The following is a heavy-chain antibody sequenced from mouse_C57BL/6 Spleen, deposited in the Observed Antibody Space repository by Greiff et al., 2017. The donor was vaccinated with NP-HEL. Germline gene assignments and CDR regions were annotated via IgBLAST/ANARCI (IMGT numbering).Heavy chain of an antibody. CDR3: TRSGLDYDVYAMDY. CDR1: GYTFTSYW. V-gene: IGHV1-5*01. J-gene: IGHJ4*01. Sequence: VQLQQSGTVLARPGASVKMSCKTSGYTFTSYWMHWVKQRPGQGLEWIGAIYPGTSDTSYNQTFKGQANLTAATSASTAYMELSSLTNEDSAVYYCTRSGLDYDVYAMDYWGQGTSVTVSS. CDR2: IYPGTSDT. D-gene: IGHD2-3*01.